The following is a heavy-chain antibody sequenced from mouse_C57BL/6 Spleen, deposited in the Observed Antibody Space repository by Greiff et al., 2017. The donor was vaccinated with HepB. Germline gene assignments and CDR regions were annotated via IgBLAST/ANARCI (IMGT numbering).Heavy chain of an antibody. CDR1: GYTFTNYW. Sequence: LQQSGAELVRPGTSVKMSCKASGYTFTNYWIGWAKQRPGHGLEWIGDIYPGGGYTNYNEKFKGKATLTADKSSSTAYMQFSSLTSEDSAIYYCAREAQAEAMDYWGQGTSVTVSS. CDR3: AREAQAEAMDY. CDR2: IYPGGGYT. D-gene: IGHD3-2*02. V-gene: IGHV1-63*01. J-gene: IGHJ4*01.